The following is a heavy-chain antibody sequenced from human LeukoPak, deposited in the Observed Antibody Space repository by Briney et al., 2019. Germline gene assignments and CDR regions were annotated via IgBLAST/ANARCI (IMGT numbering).Heavy chain of an antibody. J-gene: IGHJ5*02. Sequence: GGSLRLSCAASGFTFSSYSMNWVRQAPGKGLEWVSSISSSSSYIYYADSVKGRFTISRDNAKNSLYLQMNSLRAEDTAVYYCARERIAVAGTVTNWFDPWGQGTLVTVSS. CDR2: ISSSSSYI. CDR1: GFTFSSYS. V-gene: IGHV3-21*01. D-gene: IGHD6-19*01. CDR3: ARERIAVAGTVTNWFDP.